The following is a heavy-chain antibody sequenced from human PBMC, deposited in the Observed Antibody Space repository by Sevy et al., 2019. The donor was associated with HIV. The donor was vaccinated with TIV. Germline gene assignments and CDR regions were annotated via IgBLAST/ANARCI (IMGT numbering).Heavy chain of an antibody. CDR2: IRRGAYGGTT. V-gene: IGHV3-49*04. CDR1: GFTFDDYA. J-gene: IGHJ6*03. Sequence: GGSLRLSCTGSGFTFDDYAVSWVRQAPGKGLEWVGFIRRGAYGGTTAYGASVKGSFTISRDDSKNIPYLQMNSLKTDDTAVYYCTRNIRDLVPYYYYYMDVWGKGTTVTVSS. CDR3: TRNIRDLVPYYYYYMDV. D-gene: IGHD2-8*01.